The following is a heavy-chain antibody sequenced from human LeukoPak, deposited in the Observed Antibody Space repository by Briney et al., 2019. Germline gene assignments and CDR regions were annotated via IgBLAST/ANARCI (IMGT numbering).Heavy chain of an antibody. CDR2: IKEDGSEN. D-gene: IGHD6-25*01. V-gene: IGHV3-7*05. Sequence: PGGSLRDSCATSGFTFTKARTSWVRQPPGKGLEWVAKIKEDGSENSYVDSVKGRFTVSRDNAQNSLYLEMNNLRAEDTAVYYCARSGYTFDLWGQGTLVTVSS. J-gene: IGHJ4*02. CDR1: GFTFTKAR. CDR3: ARSGYTFDL.